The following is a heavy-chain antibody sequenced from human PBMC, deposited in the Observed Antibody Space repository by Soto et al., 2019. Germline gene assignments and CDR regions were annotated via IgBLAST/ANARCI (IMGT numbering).Heavy chain of an antibody. J-gene: IGHJ6*02. CDR2: ISGSGGST. CDR1: GFTFSSYA. V-gene: IGHV3-23*01. CDR3: AKDHRYCSGGSCYYYYGMDV. Sequence: GGSLRLSCAASGFTFSSYAMSWVRQAPGKGLEWVSAISGSGGSTYYADSVKGRFTISRDNSKNTLYLQMNSLRAEDTAVYYCAKDHRYCSGGSCYYYYGMDVWGQGTTVTVSS. D-gene: IGHD2-15*01.